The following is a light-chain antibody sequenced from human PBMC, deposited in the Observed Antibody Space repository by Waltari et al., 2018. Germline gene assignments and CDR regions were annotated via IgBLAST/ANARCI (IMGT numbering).Light chain of an antibody. Sequence: DIQMTQSPSSLSAPVGDRVTITCRASQSITNYLASYPHKPGKVPKLLIYAASTLHSGVPSRFSGSGSGTDFTLTISSLQPEDVATYYCQKYDSAPRTFGQGTKVEIK. V-gene: IGKV1-27*01. CDR3: QKYDSAPRT. J-gene: IGKJ1*01. CDR1: QSITNY. CDR2: AAS.